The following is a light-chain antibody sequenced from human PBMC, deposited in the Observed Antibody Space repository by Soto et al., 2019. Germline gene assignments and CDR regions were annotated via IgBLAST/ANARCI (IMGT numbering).Light chain of an antibody. J-gene: IGLJ2*01. CDR3: SSYTRTTLVV. V-gene: IGLV2-14*01. CDR1: SSDIGAYKY. CDR2: EVS. Sequence: QSVLTQPASVSGSPGQSITISCTGTSSDIGAYKYVSWYQQHPGKAPKLMIYEVSNRPSGVSNRFSGSKSGNTASLTISGLQAEDEADYYCSSYTRTTLVVFGGGTKLTVL.